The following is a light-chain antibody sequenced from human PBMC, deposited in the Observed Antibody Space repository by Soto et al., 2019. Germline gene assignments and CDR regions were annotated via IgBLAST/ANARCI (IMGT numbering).Light chain of an antibody. Sequence: ELVLTQSPGTLSLSAGERATLSCRASQSVSSTYLAWYQQKPGQAPRLLIYGASSRATGIPDRFSGSGSGTDFTLSISRLEPEDFAVYYCQQYGGSPITFGQGTRLEIK. CDR2: GAS. CDR1: QSVSSTY. CDR3: QQYGGSPIT. J-gene: IGKJ5*01. V-gene: IGKV3-20*01.